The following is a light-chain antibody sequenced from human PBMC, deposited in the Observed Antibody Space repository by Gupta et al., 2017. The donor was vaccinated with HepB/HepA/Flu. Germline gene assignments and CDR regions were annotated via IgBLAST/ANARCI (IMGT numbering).Light chain of an antibody. CDR1: QTISTY. V-gene: IGKV1-39*01. CDR2: AAS. CDR3: QQTYSRPWT. Sequence: DIQMTQSPSSLSASVGDRVTITCRVSQTISTYLNWYQQKPGKAPTFLMYAASTLQSGVPSRFSGGGSGTDFTLTISSLQPEDFATYYCQQTYSRPWTFGQGTKVEI. J-gene: IGKJ1*01.